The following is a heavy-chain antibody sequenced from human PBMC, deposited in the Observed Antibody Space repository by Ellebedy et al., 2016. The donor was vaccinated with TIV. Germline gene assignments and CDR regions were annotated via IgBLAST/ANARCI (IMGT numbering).Heavy chain of an antibody. CDR1: GFVFDDYS. D-gene: IGHD3-22*01. J-gene: IGHJ3*01. CDR3: AKARMRLYDGHEV. V-gene: IGHV3-9*01. Sequence: SLKISCATSGFVFDDYSMHWVRQAPGKGLEWVSSISWNSNTIAYAGSVKGRFTISRDNAKSSLFLQMNGLRVEDTALYYCAKARMRLYDGHEVWGQGTMVTVS. CDR2: ISWNSNTI.